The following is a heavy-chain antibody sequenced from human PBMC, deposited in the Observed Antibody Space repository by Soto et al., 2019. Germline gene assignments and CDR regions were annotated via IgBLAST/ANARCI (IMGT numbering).Heavy chain of an antibody. D-gene: IGHD2-15*01. CDR1: GGTFSSYA. Sequence: QVQLVQSGAEVKKPGSSVKVSCKASGGTFSSYAISWVRQAPGQGLEWMGGIIPIFGTANYAQKFQGRVTITADESTSTAYMELSSLRSEDTAVYYRAREDCSGGSCYPGLNWFDPWGQGTLVTVSS. V-gene: IGHV1-69*12. CDR2: IIPIFGTA. J-gene: IGHJ5*02. CDR3: AREDCSGGSCYPGLNWFDP.